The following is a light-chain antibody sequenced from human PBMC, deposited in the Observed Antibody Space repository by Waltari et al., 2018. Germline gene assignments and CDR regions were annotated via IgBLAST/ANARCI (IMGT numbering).Light chain of an antibody. J-gene: IGKJ4*01. V-gene: IGKV3-11*01. CDR2: DAS. Sequence: EIVLTQSPAILSFSPGERATLSCRASQSVGTYLAWYQQRPGQSPRLLIYDASYMATGIPGRFSGSGSETDFTLTISSLQPEDFAVYYCQQRRSWPLTFGGGTRVQI. CDR3: QQRRSWPLT. CDR1: QSVGTY.